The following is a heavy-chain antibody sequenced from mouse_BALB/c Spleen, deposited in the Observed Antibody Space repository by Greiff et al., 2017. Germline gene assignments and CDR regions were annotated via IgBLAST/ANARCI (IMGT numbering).Heavy chain of an antibody. CDR3: ARSGAMDY. D-gene: IGHD3-1*01. CDR1: GFTFSSFG. Sequence: EVKLMESGGGLVQPGGSRKLSCAASGFTFSSFGMNWVRQAPEKGLEWVAYISSGSSTIYYADTVKGRITISRDNPKNTLFLQMTSLRSEDTAMYYCARSGAMDYWGQGTSVTVSS. V-gene: IGHV5-17*02. CDR2: ISSGSSTI. J-gene: IGHJ4*01.